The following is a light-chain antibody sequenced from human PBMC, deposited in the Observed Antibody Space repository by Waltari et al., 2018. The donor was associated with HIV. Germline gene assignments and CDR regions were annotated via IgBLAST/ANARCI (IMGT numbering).Light chain of an antibody. V-gene: IGKV1-39*01. J-gene: IGKJ1*01. CDR3: QQSFSVPLT. Sequence: DIQMTQSPSSLSASVGDRVTITCRPSQSISFYLNWYQQKPGKAPKLLIFAAATLQSGVPSRFSGSVSGTEFFLTISGLQHEDFATYYCQQSFSVPLTFGQGTKVEL. CDR1: QSISFY. CDR2: AAA.